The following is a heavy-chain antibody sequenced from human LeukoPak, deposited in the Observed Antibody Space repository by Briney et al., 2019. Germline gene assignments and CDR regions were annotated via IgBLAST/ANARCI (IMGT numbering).Heavy chain of an antibody. CDR3: ARVVRSELASGYSSSSNYYYYYMDV. CDR2: IIPIFGTA. J-gene: IGHJ6*03. V-gene: IGHV1-69*05. CDR1: GGTFSSYA. D-gene: IGHD6-6*01. Sequence: SVKVSCKASGGTFSSYAISWVRQAPGQGLEWMGGIIPIFGTANYAQKFQGRVTITTDESTSTAYMELSSLRSEDTAVYYCARVVRSELASGYSSSSNYYYYYMDVWGKGTMVTVSS.